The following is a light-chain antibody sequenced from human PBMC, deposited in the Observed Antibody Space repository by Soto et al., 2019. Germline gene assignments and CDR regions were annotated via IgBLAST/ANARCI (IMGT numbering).Light chain of an antibody. V-gene: IGLV2-11*01. J-gene: IGLJ1*01. CDR3: CSYAGSIYV. CDR2: DVS. CDR1: SSDVGGYNH. Sequence: QSVLTQPRSVSGAPGQSGTISCTGTSSDVGGYNHVSWYQQHPGKAPKLMIYDVSKRPSGVPDRFSGSKSGNTASLTISGLQAEDEADYYCCSYAGSIYVFGTGTKVTVL.